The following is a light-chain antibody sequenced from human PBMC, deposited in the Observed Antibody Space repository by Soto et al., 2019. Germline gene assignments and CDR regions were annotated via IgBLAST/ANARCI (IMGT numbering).Light chain of an antibody. J-gene: IGKJ3*01. CDR3: QQYGSSRFT. CDR1: QSISSSY. V-gene: IGKV3-20*01. Sequence: EIVFTQSPGTLSFSPGEKDTLSCRASQSISSSYLAWYQQKPGQAPRLLVYGASSRATGIPDRFSGSGSGTDFTLTISRLEPEDFAVYYCQQYGSSRFTFGPGTKVDIK. CDR2: GAS.